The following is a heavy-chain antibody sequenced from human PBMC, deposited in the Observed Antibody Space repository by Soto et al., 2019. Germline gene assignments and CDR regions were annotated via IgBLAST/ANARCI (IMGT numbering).Heavy chain of an antibody. CDR3: VRDLLGSGGHFDY. D-gene: IGHD7-27*01. CDR2: IWYDGSNT. CDR1: GFTFTNYG. J-gene: IGHJ4*02. Sequence: GGSLRLSCAASGFTFTNYGMHWVRQAPGKGLEWVAVIWYDGSNTYYADSVKGRFTISRDNSRNTVYLQMNSLRAEDTAVYHCVRDLLGSGGHFDYWGQGTPVTVSS. V-gene: IGHV3-33*01.